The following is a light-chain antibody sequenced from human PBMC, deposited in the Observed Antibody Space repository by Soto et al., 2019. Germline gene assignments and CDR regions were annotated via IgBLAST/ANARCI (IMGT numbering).Light chain of an antibody. Sequence: DIQMTQSPSSLSASVGDRVTITCRASQSIGKHLNWYQQKPGKAPKFLIYYVSNLQSGVPSRFSGSGSGTDFTPTIDSLQPEDFATYYCQQGYTSSITFGQGTRLENK. J-gene: IGKJ5*01. CDR2: YVS. V-gene: IGKV1-39*01. CDR1: QSIGKH. CDR3: QQGYTSSIT.